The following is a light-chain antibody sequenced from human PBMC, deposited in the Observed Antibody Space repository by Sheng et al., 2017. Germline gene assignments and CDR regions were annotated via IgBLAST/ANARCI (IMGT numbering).Light chain of an antibody. CDR2: ASS. J-gene: IGKJ3*01. V-gene: IGKV1-9*01. CDR3: QQLNTYTRIFT. Sequence: IQLTQSPSSLSASVGDRVTITCRASQDISSYLAWYQQKPGKAPKLLIYASSTLQSGVPSRFSGSGSGTDFTLTISSLQPEDFATYYCQQLNTYTRIFTFGPGTKVDIK. CDR1: QDISSY.